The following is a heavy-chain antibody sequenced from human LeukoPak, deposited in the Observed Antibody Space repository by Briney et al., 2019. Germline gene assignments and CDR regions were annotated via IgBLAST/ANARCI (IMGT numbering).Heavy chain of an antibody. Sequence: GRSLRLSCSASGFTFDDFAMHWVRQVPGRGLEWVATISWKSDGSGYADSVKGRFTISRDNAKNSLYLQMNSLKPEDSALYYCTKMGPTPYAFDHWGLGTLVTVSS. D-gene: IGHD1-26*01. J-gene: IGHJ4*02. CDR3: TKMGPTPYAFDH. CDR1: GFTFDDFA. CDR2: ISWKSDGS. V-gene: IGHV3-9*01.